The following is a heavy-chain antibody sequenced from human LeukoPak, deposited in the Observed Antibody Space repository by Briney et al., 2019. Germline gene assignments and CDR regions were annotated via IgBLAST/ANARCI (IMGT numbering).Heavy chain of an antibody. Sequence: GGSLRLSCAASGFTFSSYAMHWVRQAPGKGLEWVAVISYDGSNKYYADSVKGRFTISRDNSKNTLYLQMNSLGVEDTALYYCATLTHYDSRSFAFDIWGQGTMVTVSS. CDR3: ATLTHYDSRSFAFDI. D-gene: IGHD3-22*01. J-gene: IGHJ3*02. CDR2: ISYDGSNK. V-gene: IGHV3-30*07. CDR1: GFTFSSYA.